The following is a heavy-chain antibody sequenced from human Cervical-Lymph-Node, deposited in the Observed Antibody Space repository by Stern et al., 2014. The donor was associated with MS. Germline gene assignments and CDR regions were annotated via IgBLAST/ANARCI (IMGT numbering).Heavy chain of an antibody. CDR3: ARGAGVFDS. CDR2: IFYTGST. J-gene: IGHJ4*02. V-gene: IGHV4-39*02. CDR1: GGSIGRSSYY. D-gene: IGHD6-19*01. Sequence: QVQLQESGPGLVKPSETLSLTCTVSGGSIGRSSYYWGWIRQPPGKGLEWIGNIFYTGSTFYDPSLKSRVTLSVDPSNNPFSLSLTSVTAADTAVYYCARGAGVFDSWGQGTLVTVSP.